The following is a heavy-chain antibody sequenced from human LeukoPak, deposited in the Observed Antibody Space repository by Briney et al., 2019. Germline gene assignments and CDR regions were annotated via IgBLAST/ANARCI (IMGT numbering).Heavy chain of an antibody. CDR1: GFTFSSYA. V-gene: IGHV3-23*01. J-gene: IGHJ4*02. CDR3: AKDPLTNWKAFDY. Sequence: GGSLRLSCAASGFTFSSYAMSWFRQAPGKGLEWVSTISGSGDRTYYADSVKGRFTISRDNSRSTLYLQMNSLRADDTAIYYCAKDPLTNWKAFDYWGQGTLVTVSS. D-gene: IGHD1-1*01. CDR2: ISGSGDRT.